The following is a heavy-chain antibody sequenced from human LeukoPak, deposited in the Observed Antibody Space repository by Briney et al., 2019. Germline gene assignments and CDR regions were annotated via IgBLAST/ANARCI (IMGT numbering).Heavy chain of an antibody. CDR2: ISWKSGII. CDR3: ARDSDGIY. Sequence: GGSLRLSCAASGFTFDEYAIHWVRQAPGKGLEWVSGISWKSGIIGYADSVKGRFTISRDNAKNSLYLQMNSLRAEDTAVYYCARDSDGIYWGQGTLVTVSS. V-gene: IGHV3-9*01. J-gene: IGHJ4*02. CDR1: GFTFDEYA. D-gene: IGHD2-15*01.